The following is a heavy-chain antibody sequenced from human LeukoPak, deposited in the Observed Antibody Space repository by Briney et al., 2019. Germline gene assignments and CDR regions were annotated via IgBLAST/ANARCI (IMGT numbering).Heavy chain of an antibody. J-gene: IGHJ4*02. V-gene: IGHV3-53*01. Sequence: PGGSLRLSCAASGFTVSSNYMSWVRQAPGKGLEWVSVIYSGGSTYYADSVKGRFTISRDNSKNILYLQMNSLRADDTAVYYCAKVSESNYDILTGYYTPYYFDYWGQGTLVTVSS. CDR2: IYSGGST. D-gene: IGHD3-9*01. CDR3: AKVSESNYDILTGYYTPYYFDY. CDR1: GFTVSSNY.